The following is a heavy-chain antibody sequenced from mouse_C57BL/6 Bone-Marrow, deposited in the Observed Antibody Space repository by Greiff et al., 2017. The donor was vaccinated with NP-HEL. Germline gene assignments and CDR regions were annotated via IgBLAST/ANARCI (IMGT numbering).Heavy chain of an antibody. CDR1: GYTFTSYW. CDR2: IHPNSGST. CDR3: ARYYYGFAY. J-gene: IGHJ3*01. V-gene: IGHV1-64*01. D-gene: IGHD1-1*01. Sequence: QVQLKQSGAELVKPAASVKLSCKASGYTFTSYWMHWVKQRPGQGLEWIGMIHPNSGSTNYNEKFKSKATLTVDKSSSTAYMQLSSLTSEDSAVYYCARYYYGFAYWGQGTLVTVSA.